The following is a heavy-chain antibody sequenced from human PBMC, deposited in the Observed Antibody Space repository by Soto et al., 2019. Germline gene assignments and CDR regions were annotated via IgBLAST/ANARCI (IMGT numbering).Heavy chain of an antibody. Sequence: QVQLVQSGAEVKKPGASVKVSCKASGYTFTSYGISWVRQAPGQGLEWMGWISAYNGNTNYAQKLQGRVTMTTDTSTCTAYMELRSLSSDDTAVYYCARDRPDIVVVVAATNSYYYGMAVWGQGTTVTVAS. CDR1: GYTFTSYG. CDR2: ISAYNGNT. J-gene: IGHJ6*02. V-gene: IGHV1-18*04. CDR3: ARDRPDIVVVVAATNSYYYGMAV. D-gene: IGHD2-15*01.